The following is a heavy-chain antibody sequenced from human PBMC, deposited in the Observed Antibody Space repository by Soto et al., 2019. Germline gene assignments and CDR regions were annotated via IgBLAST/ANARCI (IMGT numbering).Heavy chain of an antibody. J-gene: IGHJ4*02. D-gene: IGHD3-22*01. CDR3: ARGPDSSDYYYFY. CDR1: GGTFSNSA. CDR2: IIPLFATG. Sequence: QVQLVQSGAEVKKPGSSVKVSCKASGGTFSNSAISWVRQAPGQGLEWMGGIIPLFATGNYAQKFQGRVTIAADESTSTAYMELSSVRSEDTAIYYCARGPDSSDYYYFYWGQGTLVTVSS. V-gene: IGHV1-69*01.